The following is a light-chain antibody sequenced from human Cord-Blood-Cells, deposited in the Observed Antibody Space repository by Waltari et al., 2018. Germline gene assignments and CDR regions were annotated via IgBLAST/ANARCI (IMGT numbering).Light chain of an antibody. J-gene: IGKJ2*03. V-gene: IGKV3-20*01. CDR3: QQYGSSLYS. CDR1: QSVSSSY. CDR2: GAS. Sequence: EIVLTQSPGTLSLSPAERAPLSCRASQSVSSSYLAWYQQKPGQAPRLLIYGASSRATGIPDRFSGSGSGTDFTLTISRLEPEDFAVYYCQQYGSSLYSFGQGTKLEIK.